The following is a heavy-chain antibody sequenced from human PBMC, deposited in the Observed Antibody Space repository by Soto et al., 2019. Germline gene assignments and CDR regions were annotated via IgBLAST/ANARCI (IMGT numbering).Heavy chain of an antibody. CDR3: AKGSVLSAGILDY. J-gene: IGHJ4*02. D-gene: IGHD2-8*02. V-gene: IGHV3-23*01. CDR1: GFTSSTYA. Sequence: EAQMLESGGGLAQPEGSLRLSCAASGFTSSTYAMSWVRQAPGKGLEWVSFISGSGTGGYTYYADSVKGRFTISRDTSKNTLYLQMNSLRAEDTAVYYCAKGSVLSAGILDYWGQGTLVTVSS. CDR2: ISGSGTGGYT.